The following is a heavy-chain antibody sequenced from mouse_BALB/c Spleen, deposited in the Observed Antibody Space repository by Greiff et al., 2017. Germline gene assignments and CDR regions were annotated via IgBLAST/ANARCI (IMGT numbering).Heavy chain of an antibody. V-gene: IGHV2-9*02. Sequence: VKLVESGPGLVAPSQSLSITCTVSGFSLTSYGVHWVRQPPGKGLEWLGVIWAGGSTNYNSALMSRLGISKDNSKSQVFLKMNSLQTDDTAMYYCARENGSSFLYAMDYWGQGTSVTVSS. CDR1: GFSLTSYG. J-gene: IGHJ4*01. D-gene: IGHD1-1*01. CDR3: ARENGSSFLYAMDY. CDR2: IWAGGST.